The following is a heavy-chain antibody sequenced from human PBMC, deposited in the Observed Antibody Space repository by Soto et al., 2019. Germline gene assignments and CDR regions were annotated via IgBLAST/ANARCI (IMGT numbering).Heavy chain of an antibody. V-gene: IGHV3-23*01. CDR2: TSGSGGTT. D-gene: IGHD2-15*01. J-gene: IGHJ4*02. CDR3: AKVLTRYCSGGNCYSEKYFDY. CDR1: GFTFLSYA. Sequence: AGGSLRLSCXASGFTFLSYAMSWVRQAPGKGLEWVSATSGSGGTTYYADSVKGRFTISRDNSKNTLYLQMNSLRAEDTAIYYCAKVLTRYCSGGNCYSEKYFDYWGQGTLVTVSS.